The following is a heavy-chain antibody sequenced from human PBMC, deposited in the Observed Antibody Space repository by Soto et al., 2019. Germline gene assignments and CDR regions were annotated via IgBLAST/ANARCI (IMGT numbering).Heavy chain of an antibody. CDR3: AGLYFGHRLSYDGIDY. V-gene: IGHV4-4*02. Sequence: QVQLQESGPGLVKPSGTLSLTCAVSGGSISSSNWWSWVRQPPGKGLEWIGEIYHSGSTNYNPSPKSRVTQSGEQAKNQFSLKLSSVAAAEPAVYYCAGLYFGHRLSYDGIDYWGQGTLVTVSS. D-gene: IGHD3-9*01. CDR2: IYHSGST. CDR1: GGSISSSNW. J-gene: IGHJ4*02.